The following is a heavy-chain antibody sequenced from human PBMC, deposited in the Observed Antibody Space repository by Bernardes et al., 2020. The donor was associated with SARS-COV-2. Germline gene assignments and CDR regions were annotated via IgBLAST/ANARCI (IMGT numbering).Heavy chain of an antibody. Sequence: GGSLRLSCAASGFTFSSYAMSWVRQAPGKGLECVSSISGTGGSTFYADSVKGRFTISRDDVRDTLYLQLNSLTAEDTGVYYCAKAGFASFFSDMFDSWGQGTLVTVSS. CDR3: AKAGFASFFSDMFDS. V-gene: IGHV3-23*01. D-gene: IGHD2-15*01. CDR2: ISGTGGST. CDR1: GFTFSSYA. J-gene: IGHJ4*02.